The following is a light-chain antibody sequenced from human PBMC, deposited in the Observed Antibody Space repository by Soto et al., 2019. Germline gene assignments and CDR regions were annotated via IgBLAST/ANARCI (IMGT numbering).Light chain of an antibody. V-gene: IGLV1-44*01. CDR3: AAWDDSPNGLYV. Sequence: QSVLTQPPSASGTPGQRVTISCSGSSSNIGSNTVNWYQQLPGTAPKLLIYSNNQRPSAVPDRFSGSKSGPSASLAISGLQSEDEADYYCAAWDDSPNGLYVFGTGTKPTVL. CDR2: SNN. J-gene: IGLJ1*01. CDR1: SSNIGSNT.